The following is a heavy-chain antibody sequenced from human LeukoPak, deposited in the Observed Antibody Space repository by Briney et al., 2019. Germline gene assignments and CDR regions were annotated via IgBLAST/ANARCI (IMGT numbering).Heavy chain of an antibody. Sequence: ASVKVSCKASGYTFTSYDINWVRQATGQGLEWMGWMNPNSGNTGYAQKFQGRVTMTSNTSISTAYMELSSLRSEDTAVYYCARDKGYSSGSNQFDPWGQGTLVTVSS. V-gene: IGHV1-8*01. D-gene: IGHD6-19*01. CDR2: MNPNSGNT. CDR3: ARDKGYSSGSNQFDP. CDR1: GYTFTSYD. J-gene: IGHJ5*02.